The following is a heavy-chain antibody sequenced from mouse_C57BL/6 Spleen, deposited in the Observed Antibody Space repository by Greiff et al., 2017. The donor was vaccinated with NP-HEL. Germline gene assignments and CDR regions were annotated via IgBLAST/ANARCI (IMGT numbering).Heavy chain of an antibody. CDR2: IYPGDGDT. Sequence: QVQLQQSGPELVKPGASVKISCKASGYAFSSSWMNWVKQRPGKGLEWIGRIYPGDGDTNYNGQFKGKATLTADKSSSTAYMQLSSLTSEDSAVYFCARWVAAQATGFAYWGQGTLVTVSA. CDR3: ARWVAAQATGFAY. V-gene: IGHV1-82*01. CDR1: GYAFSSSW. D-gene: IGHD3-2*02. J-gene: IGHJ3*01.